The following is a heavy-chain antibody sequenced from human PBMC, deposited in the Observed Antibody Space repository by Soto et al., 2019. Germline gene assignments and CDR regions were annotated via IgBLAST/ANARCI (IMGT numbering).Heavy chain of an antibody. CDR3: ARVPEGGGNYDAFDI. V-gene: IGHV4-31*03. CDR2: IYYSGNT. Sequence: QVQLQESGPGLVKPSQTLSLTCTVSGGSISSGGYYWSWIRQHPGKGLGWIGYIYYSGNTYYHPSLKSRVTISVDTSKNQFSLKLTYVTAADTAVYYCARVPEGGGNYDAFDIWGQGTMVTISS. J-gene: IGHJ3*02. D-gene: IGHD4-4*01. CDR1: GGSISSGGYY.